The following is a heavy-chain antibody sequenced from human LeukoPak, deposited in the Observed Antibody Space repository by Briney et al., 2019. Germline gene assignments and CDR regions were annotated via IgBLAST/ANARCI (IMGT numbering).Heavy chain of an antibody. V-gene: IGHV3-53*04. Sequence: GGSLRLSSAASGFTVSSNYMSWVRPAPGKGLEWVSVIYSGRSTYYADHVKGRFTISRHNSKNTLYLQMNSLRAEDTAVYYCARVVGATRGAFDIWGQGTMVTVSS. J-gene: IGHJ3*02. CDR3: ARVVGATRGAFDI. D-gene: IGHD1-26*01. CDR1: GFTVSSNY. CDR2: IYSGRST.